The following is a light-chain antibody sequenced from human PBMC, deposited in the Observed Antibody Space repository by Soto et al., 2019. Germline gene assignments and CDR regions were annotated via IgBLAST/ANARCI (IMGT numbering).Light chain of an antibody. V-gene: IGLV1-47*01. CDR1: SSNIGSNY. CDR2: RRN. CDR3: APWDDSLSAHVL. Sequence: QSVLTQPPSASGTPGQRVTISCSASSSNIGSNYISWYHHLPGTAPKLLIYRRNQRPSGVPDRLSGSKSGTSASQAISGLRSEDEADYYCAPWDDSLSAHVLFGGGTKLTVL. J-gene: IGLJ2*01.